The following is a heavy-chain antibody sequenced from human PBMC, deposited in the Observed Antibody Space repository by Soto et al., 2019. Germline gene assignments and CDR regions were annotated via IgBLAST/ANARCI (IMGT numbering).Heavy chain of an antibody. CDR2: IMPVFPTP. J-gene: IGHJ6*01. Sequence: QVQLVQSGAEVKKPGSSVKVSCKTSGGTFRTSAISWVRQAPGQGLEWMGGIMPVFPTPDYAQKFQGRVTFTEDESTGTAYMEMSSIRSEDTAVYYCARDKDRQQLGGNYYYIMDVWGQGTTVTVSS. CDR3: ARDKDRQQLGGNYYYIMDV. CDR1: GGTFRTSA. D-gene: IGHD3-3*02. V-gene: IGHV1-69*12.